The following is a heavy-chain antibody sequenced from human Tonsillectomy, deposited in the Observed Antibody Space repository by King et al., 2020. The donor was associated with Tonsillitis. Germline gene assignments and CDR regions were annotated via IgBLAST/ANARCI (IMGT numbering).Heavy chain of an antibody. CDR1: GYTFTSYG. J-gene: IGHJ6*02. CDR3: AGVIRGGAGSYNKPCYYVMDF. CDR2: ISAYNGNT. D-gene: IGHD3-10*01. Sequence: QLVQSGAEVKKPGASAKVSCKASGYTFTSYGISWVRQAPGQGLEWMGWISAYNGNTDYVQKFQGRVTLTTDTSTSTAYMDMRSLRSEDTAVYYCAGVIRGGAGSYNKPCYYVMDFWGQGTTVTVSS. V-gene: IGHV1-18*01.